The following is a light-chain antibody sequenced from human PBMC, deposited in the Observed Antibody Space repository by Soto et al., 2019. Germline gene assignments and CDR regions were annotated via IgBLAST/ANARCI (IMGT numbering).Light chain of an antibody. CDR2: DVN. Sequence: ALTQPASVSGSPGQSITISCTGARTDVDGYDYVTWYQQHPGQAPKLMIYDVNNRPSGVSHRFSGSKSGDTASLTISGLQAEDDADYYCSSYTASAPFYIFGTGTKVTVL. V-gene: IGLV2-14*03. CDR3: SSYTASAPFYI. J-gene: IGLJ1*01. CDR1: RTDVDGYDY.